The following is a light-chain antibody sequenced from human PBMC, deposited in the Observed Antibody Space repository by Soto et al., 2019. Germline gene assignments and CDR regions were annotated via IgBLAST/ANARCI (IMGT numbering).Light chain of an antibody. CDR3: QQYGTYLWT. V-gene: IGKV1-5*01. CDR2: DAS. J-gene: IGKJ1*01. CDR1: QSISSW. Sequence: DIQMTQSPSTLSASVGDRVTLPCRASQSISSWLAWFQQKPGKAPKLLMDDASSLESGVPSRFSGSGSETEFTLTISSLQPDDFATYYCQQYGTYLWTFGQGTKVDNK.